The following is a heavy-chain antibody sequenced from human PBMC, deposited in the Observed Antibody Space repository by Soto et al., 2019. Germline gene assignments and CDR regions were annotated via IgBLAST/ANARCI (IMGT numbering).Heavy chain of an antibody. D-gene: IGHD2-15*01. Sequence: ASVKVSCKASGGTFSSYAISWVRQAPGQGLEWMGGIIPIFGTANYAQKFQGRVTITADKSTSTAYMELSSLRSEDTAVYYCASRNAQAAPTYYYGMDVWGQGTTVTVSS. J-gene: IGHJ6*02. CDR1: GGTFSSYA. V-gene: IGHV1-69*06. CDR3: ASRNAQAAPTYYYGMDV. CDR2: IIPIFGTA.